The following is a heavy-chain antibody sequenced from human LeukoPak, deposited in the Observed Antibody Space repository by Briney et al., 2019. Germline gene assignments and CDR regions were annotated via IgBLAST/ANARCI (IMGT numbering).Heavy chain of an antibody. CDR3: ARDSRAVPAADDAFDI. D-gene: IGHD2-2*01. Sequence: ASVKVSCKASGYTFTSYYMHWVRQAPGQGLEWMGWISAYNGNTNYAQKLQGRVTMTTDTSTSTAYMELRSLRSDDTAVYYCARDSRAVPAADDAFDIWAKGQWSPSLQ. CDR2: ISAYNGNT. CDR1: GYTFTSYY. J-gene: IGHJ3*02. V-gene: IGHV1-18*04.